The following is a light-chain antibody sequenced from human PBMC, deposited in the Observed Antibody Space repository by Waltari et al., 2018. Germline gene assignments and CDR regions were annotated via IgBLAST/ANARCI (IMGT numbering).Light chain of an antibody. J-gene: IGLJ3*02. CDR2: EDI. CDR3: YSTDFSGHDRV. CDR1: ALQQKY. Sequence: SYELTQPPSVSVSPGQTARITCSGDALQQKYAYWYQPKSGQAPVLVIYEDIRRPTGIPERFSGSSSGTTATLTISGAQVDDEADYYCYSTDFSGHDRVFGGGTKLTIL. V-gene: IGLV3-10*01.